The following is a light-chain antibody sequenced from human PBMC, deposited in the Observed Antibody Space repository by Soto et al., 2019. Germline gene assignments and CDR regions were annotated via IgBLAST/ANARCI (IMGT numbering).Light chain of an antibody. CDR3: QKYDSAPQT. CDR2: AAS. Sequence: DIQMTQSPSSLSASVGDTVTITCRASQGIIDYLAWYQQRPGKVPNLLIYAASTLQTWVPSRFSASGAGTDFALTISSLQPEDVATYYCQKYDSAPQTFGPGTKVEIK. J-gene: IGKJ1*01. V-gene: IGKV1-27*01. CDR1: QGIIDY.